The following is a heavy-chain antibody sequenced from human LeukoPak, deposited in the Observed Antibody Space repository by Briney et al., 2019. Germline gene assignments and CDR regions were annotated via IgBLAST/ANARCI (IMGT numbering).Heavy chain of an antibody. CDR3: ARDVTGVVVHPHFDY. J-gene: IGHJ4*02. Sequence: SGGSLRLSCAASGFTFSSYSMNWVRQAPGKGLEWVSYISSSSSTIYYADSVKGRFTISRDNAKNSLYLQMNSLRAEDTAVYYCARDVTGVVVHPHFDYWGQGTLVTVSS. D-gene: IGHD3-22*01. CDR1: GFTFSSYS. V-gene: IGHV3-48*01. CDR2: ISSSSSTI.